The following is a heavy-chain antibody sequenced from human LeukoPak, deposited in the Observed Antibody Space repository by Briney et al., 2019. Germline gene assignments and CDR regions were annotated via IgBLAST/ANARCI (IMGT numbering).Heavy chain of an antibody. CDR1: GFTFSSYG. CDR3: AKDVYDSSGQESLFDY. D-gene: IGHD3-22*01. V-gene: IGHV3-23*01. CDR2: ISGSGGST. Sequence: GGSLRLSCAASGFTFSSYGMSWVRQAPGKGLEWVSAISGSGGSTYYADSVKGRFTISRDNSKNTLYLQMNSLRAEDTAVYYCAKDVYDSSGQESLFDYWGQGTLATVSS. J-gene: IGHJ4*02.